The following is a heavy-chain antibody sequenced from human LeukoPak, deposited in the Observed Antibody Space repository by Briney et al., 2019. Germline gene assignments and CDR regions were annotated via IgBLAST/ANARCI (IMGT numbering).Heavy chain of an antibody. CDR2: ISYDGSNK. D-gene: IGHD3-10*01. CDR1: GFTFSSYG. J-gene: IGHJ6*03. V-gene: IGHV3-30*03. Sequence: GGSLRLSCAASGFTFSSYGMHWVRQAPGKGLEWVAVISYDGSNKYYADSVKGRFTISRDNSKNTLYLQMNSLRAEDTAVYYCVGYGSGSYYSYYMDVWGKGTTVTVSS. CDR3: VGYGSGSYYSYYMDV.